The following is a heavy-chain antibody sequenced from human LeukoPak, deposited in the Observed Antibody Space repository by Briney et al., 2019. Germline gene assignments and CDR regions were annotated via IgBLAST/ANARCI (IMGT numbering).Heavy chain of an antibody. CDR2: ISSSGGGT. V-gene: IGHV3-23*01. Sequence: PGGSLRLSCAASGFTFSSYVMSWARQGPGKGLEWVSTISSSGGGTYYADSVKGRFTFSRDNSKNTVYLQMNSLRTEDTAMYYCARDRNAPAKYFFDYWGQGTLVTVSS. CDR3: ARDRNAPAKYFFDY. D-gene: IGHD1-1*01. CDR1: GFTFSSYV. J-gene: IGHJ4*02.